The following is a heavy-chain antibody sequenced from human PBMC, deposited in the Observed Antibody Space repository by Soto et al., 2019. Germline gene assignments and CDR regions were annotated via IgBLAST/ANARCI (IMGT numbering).Heavy chain of an antibody. Sequence: SETLSRTCTVSGGSISSSSYYCGWIRQPPGKGLEWIGSIYYSGSTYYNPSLKSRVTISVDTSKNQFSLKLSSVTAADTAVYYCAIPGYSSSWYEYYYYGMDVWGQGTTVT. CDR1: GGSISSSSYY. CDR2: IYYSGST. D-gene: IGHD6-13*01. J-gene: IGHJ6*02. V-gene: IGHV4-39*01. CDR3: AIPGYSSSWYEYYYYGMDV.